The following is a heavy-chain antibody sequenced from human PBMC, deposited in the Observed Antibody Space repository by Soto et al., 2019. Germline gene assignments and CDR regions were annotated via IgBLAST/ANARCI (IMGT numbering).Heavy chain of an antibody. CDR1: GFTVSNNY. Sequence: EVQLVESGGGLIQPGGSLRLSCAVSGFTVSNNYMSWVRQAPGKGLEGVSVIYSGGYTAYGDSVKGRFTISRDNSKNKLILKRKSRGAEHWGVFWWAAQPGGGGYWGQGTLVTVSS. CDR3: AAQPGGGGY. V-gene: IGHV3-53*01. J-gene: IGHJ4*02. CDR2: IYSGGYT. D-gene: IGHD2-2*01.